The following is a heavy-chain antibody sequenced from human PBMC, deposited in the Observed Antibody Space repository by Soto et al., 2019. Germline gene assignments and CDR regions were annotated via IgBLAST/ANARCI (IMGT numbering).Heavy chain of an antibody. D-gene: IGHD4-4*01. CDR3: ARLGRDGYSS. CDR1: GFTFSSYA. V-gene: IGHV3-30-3*01. CDR2: ISYDGSNK. Sequence: GGSLRLSCAASGFTFSSYAMHWVRQAPGKGLEWVAVISYDGSNKYYADSVKGRFTISRDNSKNTLYLQMNSLRAEDTAVYYCARLGRDGYSSWGQGTMVTVYS. J-gene: IGHJ5*02.